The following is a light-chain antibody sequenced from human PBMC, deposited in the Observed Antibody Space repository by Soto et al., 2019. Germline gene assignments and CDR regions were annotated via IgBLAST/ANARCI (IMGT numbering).Light chain of an antibody. Sequence: QSALTQPASVSGSPGQSITISCTGTSSDVGGYNYVSWYQQHPGKAPKLMIYDVSNRPSGVSNRFSGAKSGNTAALTISGPQAEDEADYSCSSYTSSSTNVVFGGGTKLTVL. V-gene: IGLV2-14*01. J-gene: IGLJ2*01. CDR3: SSYTSSSTNVV. CDR1: SSDVGGYNY. CDR2: DVS.